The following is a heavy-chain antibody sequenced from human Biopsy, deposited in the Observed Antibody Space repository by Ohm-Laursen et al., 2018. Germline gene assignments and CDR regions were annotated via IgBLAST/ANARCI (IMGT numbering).Heavy chain of an antibody. V-gene: IGHV3-9*01. CDR3: AKDLASGSGYYWYFNF. CDR2: ISWNSGNI. D-gene: IGHD3-22*01. CDR1: GFTFSSYW. J-gene: IGHJ2*01. Sequence: SLRLSCAASGFTFSSYWMSWVRQAPGKGLEWVSGISWNSGNIGYADSVKGRFTISRDNAKNSVYLQMNSLRAEDTAFYYCAKDLASGSGYYWYFNFWGRGTLVTVSS.